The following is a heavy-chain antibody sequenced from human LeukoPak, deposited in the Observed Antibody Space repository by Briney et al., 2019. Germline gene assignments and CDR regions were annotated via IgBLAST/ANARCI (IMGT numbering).Heavy chain of an antibody. CDR1: GFIFDDYG. Sequence: GGSLRLSCAASGFIFDDYGMSRVRQAPGKGLEWVSGINWNGGSTGYADSVKGRFTISRDNAKNSLYLQMNSLRVEDTALYYCARRLGSYGAVDYWGQGTLVTVSS. D-gene: IGHD4/OR15-4a*01. CDR2: INWNGGST. V-gene: IGHV3-20*04. CDR3: ARRLGSYGAVDY. J-gene: IGHJ4*02.